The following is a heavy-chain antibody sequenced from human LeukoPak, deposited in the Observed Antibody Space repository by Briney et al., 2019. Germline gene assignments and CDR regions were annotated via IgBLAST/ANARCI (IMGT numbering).Heavy chain of an antibody. D-gene: IGHD6-13*01. CDR3: AYSSSWYYPEYFDL. Sequence: SVKVSCKASGGTFSSYAISWVRQAPGQGLEWMGGIIPIFGTANYAQKFQGRVTITADKSTSTAYMELRSLRSDDTAVYYCAYSSSWYYPEYFDLWGRGTLVTVSS. V-gene: IGHV1-69*06. J-gene: IGHJ2*01. CDR2: IIPIFGTA. CDR1: GGTFSSYA.